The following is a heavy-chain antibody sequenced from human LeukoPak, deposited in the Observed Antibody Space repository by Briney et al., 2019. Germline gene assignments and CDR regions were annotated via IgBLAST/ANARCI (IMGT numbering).Heavy chain of an antibody. CDR1: GYTFTGYY. V-gene: IGHV1-2*02. CDR2: INPNSGGT. Sequence: GASVKVSCKASGYTFTGYYMHWVRQAPGQGLEWMGWINPNSGGTNYAQKFQGRVIMTRDTSISTAYMELSRLRFDDTAVYYCARINSSRWYDFWGQGTLVTVSS. D-gene: IGHD6-13*01. J-gene: IGHJ4*02. CDR3: ARINSSRWYDF.